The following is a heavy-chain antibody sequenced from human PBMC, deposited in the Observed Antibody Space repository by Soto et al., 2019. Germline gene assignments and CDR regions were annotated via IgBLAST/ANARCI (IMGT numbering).Heavy chain of an antibody. D-gene: IGHD3-10*01. V-gene: IGHV3-23*01. CDR3: AKGFGRYYYGSGSFIPHAFDI. CDR1: GFTFSSYA. Sequence: EVQLLESGGGLVQPGGSLRLSCAASGFTFSSYAMSWVRQAPGKGLEWVSAISGSGGSTYYADSVKGRFTISRDNSKNTLYLQMNSLRAEDTAVYYCAKGFGRYYYGSGSFIPHAFDIWGQGTMVTVSS. J-gene: IGHJ3*02. CDR2: ISGSGGST.